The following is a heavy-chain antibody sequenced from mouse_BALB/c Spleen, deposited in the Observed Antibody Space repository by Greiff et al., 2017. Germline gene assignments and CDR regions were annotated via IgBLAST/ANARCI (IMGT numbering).Heavy chain of an antibody. Sequence: EVKLMESGGGLVQPGGSRKLSCAASGFTFSSFGMHWVRQAPEKGLEWVAYISSGSSTIYYADTVKGRFTISRDNPKNTLFLQMTSLRSEDTAMYYCAREGEAAYAMDYWGQGTSVTVSS. CDR3: AREGEAAYAMDY. CDR1: GFTFSSFG. V-gene: IGHV5-17*02. J-gene: IGHJ4*01. CDR2: ISSGSSTI.